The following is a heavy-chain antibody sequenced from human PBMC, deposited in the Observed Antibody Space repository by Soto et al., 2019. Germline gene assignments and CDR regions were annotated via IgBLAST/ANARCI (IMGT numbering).Heavy chain of an antibody. V-gene: IGHV1-69*01. Sequence: QVQLVQSGAEVRKPGSSVKVSCKASGGTFSRHAISWVRQAPGQGLEWMGGIIPIFGTANHAQKFQGRVTIIAAESTSTGYMELSSLRSEDTAMYYCARGWGYDSNDYYYAYWGLGTLVIVSS. D-gene: IGHD3-22*01. CDR3: ARGWGYDSNDYYYAY. CDR2: IIPIFGTA. J-gene: IGHJ4*02. CDR1: GGTFSRHA.